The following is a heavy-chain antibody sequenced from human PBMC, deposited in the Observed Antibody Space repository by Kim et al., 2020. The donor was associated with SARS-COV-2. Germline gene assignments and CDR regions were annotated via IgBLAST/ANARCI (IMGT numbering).Heavy chain of an antibody. D-gene: IGHD5-12*01. CDR2: ISGSGSR. Sequence: GGSLRLSCAASGLTFSTYAMSWVRQAAGKGLEWVASISGSGSRYYVDCVKGRFTISRDNSKNTVYLQLNSLRADDTAVYYCANGYSGRERFQYWGQGTVVAVSS. CDR1: GLTFSTYA. V-gene: IGHV3-23*01. J-gene: IGHJ1*01. CDR3: ANGYSGRERFQY.